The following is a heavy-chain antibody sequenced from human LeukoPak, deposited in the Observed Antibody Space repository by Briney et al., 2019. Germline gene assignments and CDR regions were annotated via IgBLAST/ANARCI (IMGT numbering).Heavy chain of an antibody. CDR2: ISGSGGST. CDR3: ARGRGPFDY. Sequence: GGSLRLSCAASGFTFSSYAMSWVRQAPGKGLEWASGISGSGGSTYYADSVKGRFTISRDSSKNTLYLQMNSLRAEDTAAYYCARGRGPFDYWGQGTLVTVSS. J-gene: IGHJ4*02. D-gene: IGHD1-26*01. V-gene: IGHV3-23*01. CDR1: GFTFSSYA.